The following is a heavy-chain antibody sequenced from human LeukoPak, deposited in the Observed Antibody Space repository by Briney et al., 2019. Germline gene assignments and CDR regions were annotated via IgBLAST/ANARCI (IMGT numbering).Heavy chain of an antibody. CDR3: ARAQYSSIWYTPRSWFDP. CDR2: INHSGST. Sequence: PSETLSLTCAVYGGSFSGYYWSWIRQPPGKGLEWIGEINHSGSTNYNPSLKSRVTISVDTSKNQFSLKLSSVTAADTAVYYCARAQYSSIWYTPRSWFDPWGQGTLVTVSS. D-gene: IGHD6-13*01. CDR1: GGSFSGYY. V-gene: IGHV4-34*01. J-gene: IGHJ5*02.